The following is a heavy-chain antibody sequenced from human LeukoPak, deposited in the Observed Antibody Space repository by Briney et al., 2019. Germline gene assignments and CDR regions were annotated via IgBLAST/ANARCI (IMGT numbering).Heavy chain of an antibody. D-gene: IGHD7-27*01. Sequence: SETLSLTCTVSGGSISYYYWSWIRQTAGKGREWIGRIYSSGSTTYNPPLKSRVTMSVDTAKNQFSLILSSVTAADTAVYYCARDRGDLGNFDYWGQGTLVTVSS. CDR3: ARDRGDLGNFDY. V-gene: IGHV4-4*07. CDR1: GGSISYYY. CDR2: IYSSGST. J-gene: IGHJ4*02.